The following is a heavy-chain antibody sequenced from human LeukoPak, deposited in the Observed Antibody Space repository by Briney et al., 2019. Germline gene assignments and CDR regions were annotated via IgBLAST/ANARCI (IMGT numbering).Heavy chain of an antibody. D-gene: IGHD4-17*01. V-gene: IGHV1-69*05. J-gene: IGHJ4*02. Sequence: GASVKVSCKASGGTFSSYAISWVRQAPGQGLEWMGGIIPIFGTANYAQKLQGRVTMTTDTSTSTAYMELRSLRFDDTAVYYCAMIDYGSYWGQGTLVTVSS. CDR3: AMIDYGSY. CDR1: GGTFSSYA. CDR2: IIPIFGTA.